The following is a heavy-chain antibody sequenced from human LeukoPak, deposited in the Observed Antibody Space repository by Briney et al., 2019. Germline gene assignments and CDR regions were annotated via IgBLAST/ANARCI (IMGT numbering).Heavy chain of an antibody. CDR1: GDTLTELS. CDR2: FDPEDGET. D-gene: IGHD3-10*01. J-gene: IGHJ4*02. CDR3: ATDSSVVVGSGSYYDFDY. Sequence: ASVKVSCKVSGDTLTELSMHWVRQAPGKGLECMGGFDPEDGETIYAQKFQGRVTMTEDTSTDTAYMELSSLRSEDTAVYYCATDSSVVVGSGSYYDFDYWGQGTLVTVSS. V-gene: IGHV1-24*01.